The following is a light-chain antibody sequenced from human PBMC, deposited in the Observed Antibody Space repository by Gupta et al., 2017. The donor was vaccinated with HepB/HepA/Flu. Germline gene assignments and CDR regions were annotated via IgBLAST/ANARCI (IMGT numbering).Light chain of an antibody. V-gene: IGLV2-11*01. Sequence: QSAQTHSRSVSGSPGQAVTISFTGTSSDVGNYNYVSWSQQHPAQAPRLLIYDVNKRSAGAPDFFSGSKSGNTASLTISGLQAEDEADYYCCSYANSNTVVFGGGTKLTVL. CDR2: DVN. J-gene: IGLJ2*01. CDR3: CSYANSNTVV. CDR1: SSDVGNYNY.